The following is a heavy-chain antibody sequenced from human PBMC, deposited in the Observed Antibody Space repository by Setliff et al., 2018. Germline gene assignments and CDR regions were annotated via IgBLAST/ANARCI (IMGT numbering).Heavy chain of an antibody. CDR1: GFTFSSYG. J-gene: IGHJ6*02. D-gene: IGHD1-26*01. CDR2: IRYDGSNK. Sequence: GGSLRLSCAASGFTFSSYGMHWVRQAPGEGLEWVAFIRYDGSNKYYADSVKGRFTISRDNSKNTLYLQMNSLRAEDTAVYYCAKDRLYSGSYYYYYGMDVWGQGTTVTVSS. CDR3: AKDRLYSGSYYYYYGMDV. V-gene: IGHV3-30*02.